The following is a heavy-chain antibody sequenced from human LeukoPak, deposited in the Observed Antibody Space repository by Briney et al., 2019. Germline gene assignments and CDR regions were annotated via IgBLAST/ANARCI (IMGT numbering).Heavy chain of an antibody. J-gene: IGHJ4*02. CDR2: ISYDGSNK. CDR3: ARNDYDSSGYYFDY. Sequence: GRSLRLPCAASGFTFSSYAMHWVRQAPGKGLEWVAVISYDGSNKYYADFVKGRFTISRDNSKNTLYLQMNSLRAEDTAVYYCARNDYDSSGYYFDYWGQGALVTVSS. V-gene: IGHV3-30-3*01. D-gene: IGHD3-22*01. CDR1: GFTFSSYA.